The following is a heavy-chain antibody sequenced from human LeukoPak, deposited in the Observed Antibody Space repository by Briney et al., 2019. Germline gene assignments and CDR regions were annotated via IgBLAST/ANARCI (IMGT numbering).Heavy chain of an antibody. CDR1: GLTCSSYS. D-gene: IGHD3-22*01. CDR2: ISSSGSTI. J-gene: IGHJ4*02. Sequence: WWSLRLSCAASGLTCSSYSMNWVRQAPGKGLEWVSYISSSGSTIYYADSVKGRFTISRDNAKNSLYLQMNSLRAEDTAVYYCARGSGSLGYWGQGTLVTVSS. CDR3: ARGSGSLGY. V-gene: IGHV3-48*04.